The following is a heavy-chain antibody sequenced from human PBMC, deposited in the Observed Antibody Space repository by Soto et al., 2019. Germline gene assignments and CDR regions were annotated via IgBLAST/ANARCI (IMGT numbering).Heavy chain of an antibody. J-gene: IGHJ6*02. CDR1: GYTFTSYA. CDR2: INTNTGNP. Sequence: ASVKVSCKASGYTFTSYAMNWVRQAPGQGLEWMGWINTNTGNPTYAQGFTGRFVFSLDTSVSTAYLQICSLKAEDTAVYYCAREQSHCSSTSCYYCYYGMDVWGQGTTVTVSS. D-gene: IGHD2-2*01. CDR3: AREQSHCSSTSCYYCYYGMDV. V-gene: IGHV7-4-1*01.